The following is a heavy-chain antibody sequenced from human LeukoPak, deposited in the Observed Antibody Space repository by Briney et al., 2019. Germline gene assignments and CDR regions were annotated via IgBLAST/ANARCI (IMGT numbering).Heavy chain of an antibody. CDR3: ARQSSGWFFDY. CDR1: GFTVSSNY. D-gene: IGHD6-19*01. J-gene: IGHJ4*02. V-gene: IGHV3-53*01. CDR2: IHSGGST. Sequence: GGSLRPSCAASGFTVSSNYMSWVRQAPGKGLEWVSVIHSGGSTYYADSVKGRFTISRDNSKNTLYLQMNSLRAEDTAVYYCARQSSGWFFDYWGQGTLVTVSS.